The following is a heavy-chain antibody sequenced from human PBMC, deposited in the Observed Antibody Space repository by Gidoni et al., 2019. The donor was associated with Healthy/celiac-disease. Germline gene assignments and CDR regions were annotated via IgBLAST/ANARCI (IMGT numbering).Heavy chain of an antibody. Sequence: QVQLVESGGGVVQPGRSLRLSCAASGFTFSSFAMHGVRQAPGKGLEWVAVISYDGSNKYYADSVKGRFTISRDNSKNTLYLQMNSLRAEDTAVYYCARGGYYYYGMDVWGQGTTVTVSS. V-gene: IGHV3-30-3*01. CDR3: ARGGYYYYGMDV. J-gene: IGHJ6*02. CDR1: GFTFSSFA. CDR2: ISYDGSNK.